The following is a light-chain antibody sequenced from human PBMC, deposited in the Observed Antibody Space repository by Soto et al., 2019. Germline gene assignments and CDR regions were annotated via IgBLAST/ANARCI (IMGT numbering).Light chain of an antibody. Sequence: DIQMTQSPSSVSGSVGDRVTISCRASQGISNWLAWYQQKPGKAPKLLIYAASSLQSGVPSRFSGSGSGTDFTLTISNLQPEDFATYYCQQADSFTTFGPGTKVDL. J-gene: IGKJ3*01. CDR1: QGISNW. CDR3: QQADSFTT. CDR2: AAS. V-gene: IGKV1-12*01.